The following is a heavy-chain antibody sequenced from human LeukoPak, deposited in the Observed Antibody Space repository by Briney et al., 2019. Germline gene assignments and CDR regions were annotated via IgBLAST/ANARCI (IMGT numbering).Heavy chain of an antibody. J-gene: IGHJ4*02. D-gene: IGHD1-26*01. V-gene: IGHV3-30*02. Sequence: PGGSLRLSCTASGFTFSSYGMHWVRQAPGKGLEWVAFIRYDGSNKYYADSVKGRFTISRDNSKNTLYLQMNSLRAEDTAVYYCARGPYSGSFWGYDLSYFDYWGQGTLVTVSS. CDR3: ARGPYSGSFWGYDLSYFDY. CDR1: GFTFSSYG. CDR2: IRYDGSNK.